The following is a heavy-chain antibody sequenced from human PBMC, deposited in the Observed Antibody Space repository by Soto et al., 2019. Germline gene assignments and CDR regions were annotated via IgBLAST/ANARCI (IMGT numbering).Heavy chain of an antibody. D-gene: IGHD3-10*01. CDR3: ASDLNYYGSGSYSDDY. J-gene: IGHJ4*02. V-gene: IGHV1-69*02. Sequence: QVQLVQSGAEVKKPGSSVKVSCKASGGTFSSYTISWVRQAPGQGLEWMGRIIPILGIANYAQKFQGRVTITADKSTSTAYMELSSLRSEDTAVYYCASDLNYYGSGSYSDDYWGQRTLVTVSS. CDR1: GGTFSSYT. CDR2: IIPILGIA.